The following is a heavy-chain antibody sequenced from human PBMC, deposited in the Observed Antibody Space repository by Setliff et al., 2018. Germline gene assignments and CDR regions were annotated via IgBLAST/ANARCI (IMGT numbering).Heavy chain of an antibody. CDR3: ARRMWELRSDAFDI. J-gene: IGHJ3*02. V-gene: IGHV1-46*01. D-gene: IGHD1-26*01. CDR2: INPSGGST. Sequence: ASVKVSCKASGYTFTGYYMHWVRQAPGQGLEWMGWINPSGGSTSYAHKFQGRVTMTRDTSTSTVYMELSSLRSEDTAVYYCARRMWELRSDAFDIWGQGTMVTVSS. CDR1: GYTFTGYY.